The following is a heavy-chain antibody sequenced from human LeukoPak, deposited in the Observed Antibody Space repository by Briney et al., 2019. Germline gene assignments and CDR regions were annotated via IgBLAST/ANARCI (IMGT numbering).Heavy chain of an antibody. D-gene: IGHD6-13*01. V-gene: IGHV3-23*01. J-gene: IGHJ4*02. CDR3: AKPRPLYSSSWYGY. CDR1: GFTFSSYA. Sequence: GGSLRLSCAASGFTFSSYAMSWVRQAPGKGLEWVSAISGSGGSTYYADSVKGRFTISRDDSKNMLYLQMNSLRAEDTAVYYCAKPRPLYSSSWYGYWGQGTLVTVSS. CDR2: ISGSGGST.